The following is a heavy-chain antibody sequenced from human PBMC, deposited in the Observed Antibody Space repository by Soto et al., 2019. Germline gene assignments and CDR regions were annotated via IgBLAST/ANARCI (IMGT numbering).Heavy chain of an antibody. CDR1: GFTFSSYG. CDR3: ANGSFSAHQFRDH. Sequence: QVQLVESGGGVVQPGRSLRRSCAAAGFTFSSYGMHWVRQAPGKGLEWVTTISSDGNDKYYAGSVKGRFTISRDNSENTLALQMNGLRAEDTAVYYCANGSFSAHQFRDHWGQGTLVTVSS. D-gene: IGHD3-10*01. CDR2: ISSDGNDK. V-gene: IGHV3-30*18. J-gene: IGHJ4*02.